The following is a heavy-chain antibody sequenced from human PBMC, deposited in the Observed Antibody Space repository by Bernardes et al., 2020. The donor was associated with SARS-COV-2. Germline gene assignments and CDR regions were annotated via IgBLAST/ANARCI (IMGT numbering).Heavy chain of an antibody. D-gene: IGHD1-7*01. CDR1: GFTFSSYV. V-gene: IGHV3-23*01. CDR3: SKGGVTGTYHFDY. J-gene: IGHJ4*02. CDR2: ISISGGTT. Sequence: GGSLRLSCAASGFTFSSYVMRWVRPAPGKGLEWVSTISISGGTTYYADSVKGRFTISRDNSRNTLYLQMNSLRDEDTAVYYCSKGGVTGTYHFDYWGQGTLVTVSS.